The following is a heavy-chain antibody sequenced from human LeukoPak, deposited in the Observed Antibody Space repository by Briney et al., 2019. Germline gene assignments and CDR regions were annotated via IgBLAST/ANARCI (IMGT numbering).Heavy chain of an antibody. CDR2: ISAYNGNT. CDR1: GYTFTIYG. J-gene: IGHJ4*02. D-gene: IGHD4-23*01. V-gene: IGHV1-18*01. Sequence: ASVTVSFKASGYTFTIYGISWVRQAPGQGLEWMGWISAYNGNTNYAQKLQGRVTMTTDTSTSTAYMELRSLRSDDTAVYYCARERGGNSYFDYWGQGTLVTVPS. CDR3: ARERGGNSYFDY.